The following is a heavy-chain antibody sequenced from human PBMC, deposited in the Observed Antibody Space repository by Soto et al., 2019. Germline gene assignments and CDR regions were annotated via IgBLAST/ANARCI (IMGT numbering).Heavy chain of an antibody. J-gene: IGHJ4*02. CDR3: ATSYGSGSAHSDS. CDR2: IIPMLGMS. V-gene: IGHV1-69*02. D-gene: IGHD3-10*01. Sequence: QVQLVQSGAEVTKPGSSVTVSCTASGDTFSRFTLSWVRQAPGQGLEWMGRIIPMLGMSNSALKFQGRVTITADKSTNKVYMHLNSLRSDDTAVYYCATSYGSGSAHSDSWGQGTLVTVSS. CDR1: GDTFSRFT.